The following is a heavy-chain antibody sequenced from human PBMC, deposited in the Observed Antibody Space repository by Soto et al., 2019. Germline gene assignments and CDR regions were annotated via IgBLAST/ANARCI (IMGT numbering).Heavy chain of an antibody. D-gene: IGHD3-10*01. CDR3: ARGRSASSDFDY. J-gene: IGHJ4*02. CDR1: GFTVSTYY. Sequence: GGSLRLSCAASGFTVSTYYMNWVRQAPGEGLEWVSVVYSGGTTYYADSVRGRFTISRDNSKNTLFLQMNSLRAEDTAVYYCARGRSASSDFDYWGQGTLVTVSS. CDR2: VYSGGTT. V-gene: IGHV3-66*01.